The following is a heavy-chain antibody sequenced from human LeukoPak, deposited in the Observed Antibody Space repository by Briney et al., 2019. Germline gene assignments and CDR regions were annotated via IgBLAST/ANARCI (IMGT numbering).Heavy chain of an antibody. CDR1: GFTFSSYA. J-gene: IGHJ6*02. Sequence: GGSLRLSCAASGFTFSSYAMNWVRQAPGHGLEWVAVISYDGSNKSYADSVKGRFTISRDNSKNTLYLQMNSLRAEDTAVYYCARALRPSTVTDPPYYYYGMDVWGQGTTVTVSS. CDR2: ISYDGSNK. CDR3: ARALRPSTVTDPPYYYYGMDV. D-gene: IGHD4-17*01. V-gene: IGHV3-30-3*01.